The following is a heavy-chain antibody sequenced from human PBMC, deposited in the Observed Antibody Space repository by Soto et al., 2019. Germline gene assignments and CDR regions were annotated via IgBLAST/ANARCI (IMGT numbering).Heavy chain of an antibody. CDR1: GFTFSSYA. CDR3: ARHKTMVTTWAPLDX. Sequence: PGGSLRLSCAASGFTFSSYAMHWVRQAPGKGLEWVAFISYDGSNKYYADSVKGRFTISIDNSNNTLYLQMNSLRAEDTAVYYCARHKTMVTTWAPLDXWGQGTLGTVSX. V-gene: IGHV3-30-3*01. J-gene: IGHJ4*02. D-gene: IGHD5-18*01. CDR2: ISYDGSNK.